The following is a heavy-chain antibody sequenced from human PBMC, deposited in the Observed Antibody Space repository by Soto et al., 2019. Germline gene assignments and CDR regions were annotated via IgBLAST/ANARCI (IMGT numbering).Heavy chain of an antibody. CDR2: IYYSGST. CDR3: ARVWGGAFDF. Sequence: QVQLQESGPGLVKPSETLSLTCTVSGGSISSYYWSWIRQPPGKGLEWIGYIYYSGSTNNNPSLRSRVTISVDTSKNQFSLKLSSVTVADTAVYYCARVWGGAFDFWGQGTMVTVSS. CDR1: GGSISSYY. D-gene: IGHD3-10*01. J-gene: IGHJ3*01. V-gene: IGHV4-59*01.